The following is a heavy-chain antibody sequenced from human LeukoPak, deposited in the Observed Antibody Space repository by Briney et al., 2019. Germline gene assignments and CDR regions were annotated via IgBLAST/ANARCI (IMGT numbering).Heavy chain of an antibody. CDR2: IQSKTDGGTT. CDR1: GFTLSNAW. Sequence: GGSLRLSCAASGFTLSNAWMNWVRQAPGKGLEWVGRIQSKTDGGTTEYAAPVKGRFTILRDDSTNTLYLQMNSLKTEDTGVYXCAAGGRVWGQGTTVTVSS. D-gene: IGHD3-10*01. CDR3: AAGGRV. V-gene: IGHV3-15*01. J-gene: IGHJ6*02.